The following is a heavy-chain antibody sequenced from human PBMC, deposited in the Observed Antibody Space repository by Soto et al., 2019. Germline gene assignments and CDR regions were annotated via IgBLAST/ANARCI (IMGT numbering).Heavy chain of an antibody. V-gene: IGHV4-34*01. D-gene: IGHD6-19*01. CDR3: ASTVAGRRYFDY. Sequence: PSETVSLTCAVYGGSFSDTYWNWFRQPPGKGLEWIGEINHNTNTIYNPSLTSRVTISVDTSKNHFSLKLTSVTAADTAVYYCASTVAGRRYFDYWGQGTLVTVSS. CDR2: INHNTNT. J-gene: IGHJ4*02. CDR1: GGSFSDTY.